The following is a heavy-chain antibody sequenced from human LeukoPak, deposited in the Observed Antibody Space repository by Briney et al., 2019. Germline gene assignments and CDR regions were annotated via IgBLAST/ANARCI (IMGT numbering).Heavy chain of an antibody. V-gene: IGHV4-4*09. J-gene: IGHJ5*02. D-gene: IGHD3-3*01. CDR1: GGSISSYY. Sequence: SETLSLTCTVSGGSISSYYWSWIRQSPGKGLEWIGSIYTSEETNYNPSLKSRVTISVDTSKNQFSLKMSSVTAADTAVYYCARHARITIFEGWLDPWGQGTLVTVSS. CDR3: ARHARITIFEGWLDP. CDR2: IYTSEET.